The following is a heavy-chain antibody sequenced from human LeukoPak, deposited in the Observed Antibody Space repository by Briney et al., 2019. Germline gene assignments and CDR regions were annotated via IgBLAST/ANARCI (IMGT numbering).Heavy chain of an antibody. Sequence: SETLSLTCTVSGGSISSSSYYWGWIRQPPGKGLEWIGSIYYSGSTYYNPSLKSRVTISVDTSKNQFSLKLSSVTAADTAVYYCARRGKVVVRAYYFDYWGQGTLVTVSS. CDR1: GGSISSSSYY. CDR3: ARRGKVVVRAYYFDY. V-gene: IGHV4-39*01. CDR2: IYYSGST. D-gene: IGHD3-22*01. J-gene: IGHJ4*02.